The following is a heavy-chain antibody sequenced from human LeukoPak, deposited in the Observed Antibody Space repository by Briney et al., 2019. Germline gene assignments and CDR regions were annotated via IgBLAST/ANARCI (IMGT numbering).Heavy chain of an antibody. D-gene: IGHD3-3*01. Sequence: NPSEALSLTCTVSGGSISSYYWSWIRQPPGKGLEWIGYIYYSGSTDYNPSLKSRVTISVDTSKNQFSLKLSSVTAADTAVYYCARAGSMFGVGVFDYWGKGTLVTVSS. CDR1: GGSISSYY. CDR3: ARAGSMFGVGVFDY. J-gene: IGHJ4*02. V-gene: IGHV4-59*01. CDR2: IYYSGST.